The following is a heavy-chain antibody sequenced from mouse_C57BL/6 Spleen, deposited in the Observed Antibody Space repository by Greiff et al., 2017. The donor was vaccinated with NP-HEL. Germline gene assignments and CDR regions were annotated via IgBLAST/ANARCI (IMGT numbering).Heavy chain of an antibody. D-gene: IGHD1-1*01. CDR1: GYTFTDYN. CDR3: AREGGNYYGSSYWYFDV. V-gene: IGHV1-18*01. J-gene: IGHJ1*03. CDR2: INPNNGGT. Sequence: VQLQQSGPELVKPGASVKIPCKASGYTFTDYNMDWVKQSHGKSLEWIGDINPNNGGTIYNQKFKGKATLTVDKSSSTAYMELRSLTSEDTAVYYCAREGGNYYGSSYWYFDVWGTGTTVTVSS.